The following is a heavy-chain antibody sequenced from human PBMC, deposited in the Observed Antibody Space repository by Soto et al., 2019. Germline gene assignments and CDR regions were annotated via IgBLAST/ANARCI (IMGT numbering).Heavy chain of an antibody. D-gene: IGHD2-8*01. CDR2: IMPMFGTE. J-gene: IGHJ3*02. V-gene: IGHV1-69*12. CDR3: AIDSRCRVCAFDI. Sequence: QVQLVQSGAEVKKPGSSVKVSCKSSGGTFSRFSFNWVRQAPGQGLEWMGGIMPMFGTEKYAQKFQDKVTPTADESTGTAYMELSRLTSEDTAVYYCAIDSRCRVCAFDIWGQGTLVTVSS. CDR1: GGTFSRFS.